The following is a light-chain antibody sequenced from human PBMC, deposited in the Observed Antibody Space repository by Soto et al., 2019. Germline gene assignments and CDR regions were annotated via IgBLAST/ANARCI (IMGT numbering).Light chain of an antibody. CDR3: SSYTTSSTQA. CDR2: EVS. V-gene: IGLV2-14*01. CDR1: SSGIGAYKH. Sequence: QSVLTQPASVSGSPGQSITISCTGTSSGIGAYKHVSWYQQHPGKAPKLMIYEVSNRPSGVSNRFSGSKSGNTASLTISGLQAEDEADYYCSSYTTSSTQAFGTGTKVTVL. J-gene: IGLJ1*01.